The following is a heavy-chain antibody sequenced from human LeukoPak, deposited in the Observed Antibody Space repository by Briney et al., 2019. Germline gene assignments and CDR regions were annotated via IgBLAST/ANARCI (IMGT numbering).Heavy chain of an antibody. Sequence: GGSLRLSCAASGFTFSSYSMNWVRQAPGKGLQWVSSISSSGAKTYYADSVKGRVTISRDNAKNSYYLEMNSLVAEDTAVYYCAKEGYYDSLWGQGTMVTVSS. CDR1: GFTFSSYS. CDR3: AKEGYYDSL. D-gene: IGHD3-22*01. J-gene: IGHJ3*01. CDR2: ISSSGAKT. V-gene: IGHV3-21*01.